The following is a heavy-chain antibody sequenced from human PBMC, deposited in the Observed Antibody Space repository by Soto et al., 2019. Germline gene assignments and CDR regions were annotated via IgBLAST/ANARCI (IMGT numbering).Heavy chain of an antibody. CDR3: TTDSSGWYLYYYYGMDV. CDR2: IKSKTDGGTT. D-gene: IGHD6-19*01. Sequence: EVQLVESGGGLVKPGGSLILSCAASGFTFSNAWMNWVRQAPGKGLEWVGRIKSKTDGGTTDYAAPVKGRFTISRDDSKNTLYLQMNSLKTEDTAVYYCTTDSSGWYLYYYYGMDVWGQGTTVTVSS. J-gene: IGHJ6*02. CDR1: GFTFSNAW. V-gene: IGHV3-15*07.